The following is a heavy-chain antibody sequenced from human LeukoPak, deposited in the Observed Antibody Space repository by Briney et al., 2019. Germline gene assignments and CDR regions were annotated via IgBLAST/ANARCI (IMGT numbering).Heavy chain of an antibody. J-gene: IGHJ4*02. CDR3: AKGDGDYWDYFDY. Sequence: PGGSLRLSCAASGFTFRNYAMSWVRQAPGKGLEWVSATGGTGGSTYYADSVKGRFTISRDNSKNMLHLQMDSLRAEDTALYCCAKGDGDYWDYFDYWGQGTLVTVSS. V-gene: IGHV3-23*01. CDR2: TGGTGGST. CDR1: GFTFRNYA. D-gene: IGHD4-17*01.